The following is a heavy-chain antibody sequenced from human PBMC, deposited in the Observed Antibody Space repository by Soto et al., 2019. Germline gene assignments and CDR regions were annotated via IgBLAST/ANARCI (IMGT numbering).Heavy chain of an antibody. Sequence: GGSLKLSCAASGFTVSNNYMSWVRQAPGKGLEWVSLIYSGGSTFYADSVKGRFTISRDNSKNTLFLQMNSLRAEDTAVYFCATYTSLDYWGQGTLVTVSS. V-gene: IGHV3-53*01. CDR2: IYSGGST. CDR1: GFTVSNNY. J-gene: IGHJ4*02. CDR3: ATYTSLDY. D-gene: IGHD2-2*02.